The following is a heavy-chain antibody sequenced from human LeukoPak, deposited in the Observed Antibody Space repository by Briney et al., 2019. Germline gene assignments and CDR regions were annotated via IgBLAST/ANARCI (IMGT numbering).Heavy chain of an antibody. J-gene: IGHJ4*02. CDR3: AKRESSSSWYNYFDY. CDR2: ISPSADST. D-gene: IGHD6-13*01. CDR1: GFTFSNYE. Sequence: PGGSLRLSCAASGFTFSNYEMHWVRQAPGKGLEWVSAISPSADSTSYADSVKGRFAISRDNSKNTVYLQMDSLRAEDTAVYYCAKRESSSSWYNYFDYWGQGTLVTVSS. V-gene: IGHV3-23*01.